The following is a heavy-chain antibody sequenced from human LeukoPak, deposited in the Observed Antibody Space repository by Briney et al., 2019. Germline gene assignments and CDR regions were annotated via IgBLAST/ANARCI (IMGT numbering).Heavy chain of an antibody. V-gene: IGHV3-66*02. CDR2: IYSGGST. Sequence: GGSLRLSCAASGFTVSSTYMSWVRQAPGKGLEWVSVIYSGGSTYYADSVKGRFTISRDNSKNTLYLQMNSLRAEDTAVYYCAREKFSDCSSTSCYINYFDYWGQGTLATVSS. D-gene: IGHD2-2*02. CDR1: GFTVSSTY. J-gene: IGHJ4*02. CDR3: AREKFSDCSSTSCYINYFDY.